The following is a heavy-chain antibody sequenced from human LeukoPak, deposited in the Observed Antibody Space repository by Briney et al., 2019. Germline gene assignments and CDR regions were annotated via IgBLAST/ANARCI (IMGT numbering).Heavy chain of an antibody. V-gene: IGHV4-34*01. J-gene: IGHJ4*02. CDR3: ARASRDFWSGSYYFDY. CDR2: INHSGST. D-gene: IGHD3-3*01. Sequence: SETLSLTCAVYGGSFSGYYRSWIRQPPGKGLEWIGEINHSGSTNYNPSLKGRVTISVDTSKNQFSLKLSSVTAADTAVYYCARASRDFWSGSYYFDYWGQGTLVTVSS. CDR1: GGSFSGYY.